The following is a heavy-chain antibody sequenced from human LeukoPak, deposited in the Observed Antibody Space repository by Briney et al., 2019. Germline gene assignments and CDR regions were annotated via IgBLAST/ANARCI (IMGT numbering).Heavy chain of an antibody. V-gene: IGHV3-21*01. CDR1: GFTFSNYS. D-gene: IGHD1-26*01. J-gene: IGHJ6*02. CDR3: ARDLGNYGMDV. Sequence: GGSLRLSCAASGFTFSNYSMNWVRQAPGKGLEWVSSISSSSSYIYYADSVKGRFTISRDNAKNSLYLQMNSLRAEDTAVYYCARDLGNYGMDVWGQGTTVTVSS. CDR2: ISSSSSYI.